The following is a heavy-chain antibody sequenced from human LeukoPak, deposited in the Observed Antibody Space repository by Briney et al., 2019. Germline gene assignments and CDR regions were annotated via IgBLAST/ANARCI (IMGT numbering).Heavy chain of an antibody. CDR2: IKSKNDGGTT. Sequence: PGGSLRLSCVASGFTFSNAWMNWVRQVPRKGLEWVGRIKSKNDGGTTNYAAPVKGRFTISRDDSKNTLYLQMNSLKTEDTALYYCATDYAPYVWGSYFDYWGQGTLVTVSS. J-gene: IGHJ4*02. CDR3: ATDYAPYVWGSYFDY. V-gene: IGHV3-15*01. D-gene: IGHD3-16*01. CDR1: GFTFSNAW.